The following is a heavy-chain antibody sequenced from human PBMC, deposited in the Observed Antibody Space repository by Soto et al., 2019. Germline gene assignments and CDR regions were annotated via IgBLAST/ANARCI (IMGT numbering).Heavy chain of an antibody. D-gene: IGHD2-2*01. CDR2: IIPIFGTA. J-gene: IGHJ4*02. Sequence: QVQLVQSGAEVKKPGSSVKVSCKASGGTFSSYAISWVRQAPGQGLEWMGGIIPIFGTANYAQKFQGRVTITADESTSTADMELSSLRSEDTAVYYCARELGYCSSTSCNSFDYWGQGTLVTVSS. V-gene: IGHV1-69*01. CDR1: GGTFSSYA. CDR3: ARELGYCSSTSCNSFDY.